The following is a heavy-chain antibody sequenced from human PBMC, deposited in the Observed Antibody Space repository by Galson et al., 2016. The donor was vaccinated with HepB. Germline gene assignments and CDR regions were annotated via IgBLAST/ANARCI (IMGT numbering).Heavy chain of an antibody. V-gene: IGHV3-48*02. CDR2: ISHASTTL. Sequence: SLRLSCAASGFIFGSHTMDWVRQSPGKGLEWIAYISHASTTLYYADSVKGRFTIPRDNAKSSLYLQMNNLRDDDTATYYCVRGPSDTNFPYYFDHWGQRALVTVSS. J-gene: IGHJ4*02. D-gene: IGHD2-21*02. CDR3: VRGPSDTNFPYYFDH. CDR1: GFIFGSHT.